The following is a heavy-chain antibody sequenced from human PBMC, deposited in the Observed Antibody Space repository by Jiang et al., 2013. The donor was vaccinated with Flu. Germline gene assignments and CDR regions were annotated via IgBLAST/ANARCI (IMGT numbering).Heavy chain of an antibody. CDR3: AVRGVVVITSAFDI. Sequence: SRVTISVDTSKNQFSLKLSSVTAADTAVYYCAVRGVVVITSAFDIWGQGTMVTVSS. V-gene: IGHV4-31*02. J-gene: IGHJ3*02. D-gene: IGHD3-22*01.